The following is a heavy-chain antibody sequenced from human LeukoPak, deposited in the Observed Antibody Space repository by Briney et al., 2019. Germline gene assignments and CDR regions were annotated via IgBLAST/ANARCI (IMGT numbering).Heavy chain of an antibody. V-gene: IGHV3-21*01. J-gene: IGHJ6*01. CDR2: ISRTRSYI. CDR1: GFTLKTYT. CDR3: GREGGNQYYFAMYV. D-gene: IGHD3-16*01. Sequence: GGSLRLSCAASGFTLKTYTMHWVREAPEVGREWVSTISRTRSYIFSADAEKGRFTISRENARISLYVQMSSLRAEDAAVYYCGREGGNQYYFAMYVWGKGTTVS.